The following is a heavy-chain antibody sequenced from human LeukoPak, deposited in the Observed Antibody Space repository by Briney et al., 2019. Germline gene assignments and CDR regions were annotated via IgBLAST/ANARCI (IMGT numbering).Heavy chain of an antibody. CDR2: ISSSSNVI. CDR3: ARGDPIYDFWSGGDY. Sequence: GGSLRLSCAASGFTFNSYAFNWVRQAPGKGLEWVSYISSSSNVIYYTDSVKGRFTISRDNARNLLSLQMNSLRAEDTAVYYCARGDPIYDFWSGGDYWGQGSLVTVSS. D-gene: IGHD3-3*01. J-gene: IGHJ4*02. CDR1: GFTFNSYA. V-gene: IGHV3-48*01.